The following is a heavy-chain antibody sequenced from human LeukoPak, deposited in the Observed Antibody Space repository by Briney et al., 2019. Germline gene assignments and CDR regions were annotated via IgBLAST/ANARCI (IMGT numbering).Heavy chain of an antibody. CDR1: GFTFSNAW. V-gene: IGHV3-15*01. CDR3: TTNVAAAGYNDY. D-gene: IGHD6-13*01. J-gene: IGHJ4*02. CDR2: IKSKTDGGTT. Sequence: PGGSLRLSCAASGFTFSNAWMSWVRQAPGKGLEWVGRIKSKTDGGTTDYAAPVKGRFTISRDDSKNTLYLQMNSLKTEDTAVYYCTTNVAAAGYNDYWGQGTLVTVSS.